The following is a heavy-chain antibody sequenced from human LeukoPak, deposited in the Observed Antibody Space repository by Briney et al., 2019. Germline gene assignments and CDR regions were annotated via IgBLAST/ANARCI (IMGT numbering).Heavy chain of an antibody. J-gene: IGHJ4*02. Sequence: SETLSLTCTVSGGSISSGGYYWSWIRQHPGKGLEWIGYIYYSGSTYYNPSLKSRVTISVDTSKNQFSLKLSSVTAADTAVYYCASLERSYFDYWGQGTLVTVSS. CDR3: ASLERSYFDY. D-gene: IGHD6-25*01. CDR1: GGSISSGGYY. CDR2: IYYSGST. V-gene: IGHV4-31*03.